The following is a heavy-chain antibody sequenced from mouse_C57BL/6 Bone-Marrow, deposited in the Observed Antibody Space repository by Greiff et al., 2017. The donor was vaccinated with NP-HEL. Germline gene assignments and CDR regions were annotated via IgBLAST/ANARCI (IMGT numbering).Heavy chain of an antibody. CDR1: GYTFTSYD. CDR2: IYPSGGST. V-gene: IGHV1-85*01. J-gene: IGHJ4*01. D-gene: IGHD2-2*01. Sequence: QVQLQESGPELVKPGASVKLSCKASGYTFTSYDINWVKQRPGQGLEWIGMIYPSGGSTNYNEKFKGKATLTVDTSSSTAYMQLHSLTSEDSAVYSCARGGPHRVWLRDYAKGGWGQRTSVTAS. CDR3: ARGGPHRVWLRDYAKGG.